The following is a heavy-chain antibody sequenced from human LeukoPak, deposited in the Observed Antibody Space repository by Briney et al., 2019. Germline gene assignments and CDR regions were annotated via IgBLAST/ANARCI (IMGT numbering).Heavy chain of an antibody. J-gene: IGHJ4*02. Sequence: SETLSLTCAVYGGSFSGYYWSWIRKPPGKGLEWIGEINHSGSTNYNPSLKSRVTISVDTSKNQFSLKLSSVTAADTAVYYCASDSSGYSGFDYWGQGTLVTVSS. V-gene: IGHV4-34*01. D-gene: IGHD3-22*01. CDR1: GGSFSGYY. CDR2: INHSGST. CDR3: ASDSSGYSGFDY.